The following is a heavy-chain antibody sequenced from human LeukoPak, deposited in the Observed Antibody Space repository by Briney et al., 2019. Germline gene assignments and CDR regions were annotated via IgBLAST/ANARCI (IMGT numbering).Heavy chain of an antibody. V-gene: IGHV3-30-3*01. CDR2: ISYDGSNK. CDR1: GITFSSYA. CDR3: AKDRYSSGWHFDY. J-gene: IGHJ4*02. Sequence: PGGSLRLSCAASGITFSSYAMHWVRQAPGKGLEWVAVISYDGSNKYYADSVKGRFTISRDNSKNTLYLQMNSLRAEDTAVYYCAKDRYSSGWHFDYWGQGTLVTVSS. D-gene: IGHD6-19*01.